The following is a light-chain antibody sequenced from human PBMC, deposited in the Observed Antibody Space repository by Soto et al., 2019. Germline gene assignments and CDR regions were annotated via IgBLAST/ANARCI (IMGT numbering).Light chain of an antibody. CDR3: SSYTTSNTRQIV. J-gene: IGLJ1*01. Sequence: QSALTQPASLSGSPGQSINISCTGTSSDVGGYNYVSWYQHHPGKAPKLIIYDVSNRPSGVSNPFSGSKSGNTASLTISGLQPEDEADYYCSSYTTSNTRQIVFGTGTKVTV. V-gene: IGLV2-14*03. CDR1: SSDVGGYNY. CDR2: DVS.